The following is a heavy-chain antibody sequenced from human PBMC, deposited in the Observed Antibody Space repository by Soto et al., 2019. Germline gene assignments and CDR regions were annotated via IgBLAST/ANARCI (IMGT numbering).Heavy chain of an antibody. J-gene: IGHJ6*02. CDR1: GGSFSGYY. Sequence: SETLSLTCAVYGGSFSGYYWSWIRQPPGKGLEWIGEINHSGSTNYNPSLKSRVTISVDTSKNQFSLKLSSVTAADTAVYYCARGAIAAAGTGHYYSGMDVWGQGTTLTVSS. CDR2: INHSGST. D-gene: IGHD6-13*01. V-gene: IGHV4-34*01. CDR3: ARGAIAAAGTGHYYSGMDV.